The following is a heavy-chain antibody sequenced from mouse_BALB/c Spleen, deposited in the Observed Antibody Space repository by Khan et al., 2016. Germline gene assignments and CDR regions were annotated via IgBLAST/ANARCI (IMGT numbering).Heavy chain of an antibody. CDR3: ARRDDGGGAMDY. D-gene: IGHD2-3*01. J-gene: IGHJ4*01. CDR2: IWSDGST. CDR1: GFSLTSYG. Sequence: QMQLKESGPGLVAPSQSLSITCTVSGFSLTSYGVHWVRQPPRKGLEWLVVIWSDGSTTYNSALKYRLSISKDNYKSQVFFKMNSLQTDDTAMYXCARRDDGGGAMDYWGHGTSVTVSS. V-gene: IGHV2-6*02.